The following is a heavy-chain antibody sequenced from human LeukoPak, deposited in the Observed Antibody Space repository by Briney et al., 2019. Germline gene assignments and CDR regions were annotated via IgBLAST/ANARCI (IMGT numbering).Heavy chain of an antibody. J-gene: IGHJ5*02. Sequence: SETLSLTCTVSGGSISSSSYYWGWIRQPPGKGLEWIGSIYYSGSTYYNPSLKSRVTISVDTSKNQFSLKLSSVTAADTAVYYCARDLRDHTMIFWFDPWGQGTLVTVSS. CDR3: ARDLRDHTMIFWFDP. V-gene: IGHV4-39*07. CDR2: IYYSGST. D-gene: IGHD3-22*01. CDR1: GGSISSSSYY.